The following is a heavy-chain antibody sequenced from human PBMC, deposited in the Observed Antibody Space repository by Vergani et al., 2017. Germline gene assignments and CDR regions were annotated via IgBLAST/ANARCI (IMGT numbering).Heavy chain of an antibody. D-gene: IGHD1-1*01. J-gene: IGHJ4*02. CDR2: ISWNSGSI. CDR1: GFTFDDYA. Sequence: EVQLVESGGGLVQPGRSLRLSCAASGFTFDDYAMHWVRQAPGKGLEWVSGISWNSGSIGYADSVKGRFTISRDNAQNSLYLQMNSLRAEDTAVYYCARGAQLALWGQGTLVTVSS. V-gene: IGHV3-9*01. CDR3: ARGAQLAL.